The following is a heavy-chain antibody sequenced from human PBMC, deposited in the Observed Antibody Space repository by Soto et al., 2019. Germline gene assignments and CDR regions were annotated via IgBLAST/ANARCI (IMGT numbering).Heavy chain of an antibody. CDR3: ARENFGVIIHDAFDL. V-gene: IGHV4-31*03. J-gene: IGHJ3*01. D-gene: IGHD2-8*01. CDR2: IYDSETT. CDR1: GDSVSSGGYY. Sequence: QVQLQESGPGLVMPSQTLSLTCTVSGDSVSSGGYYWNWIRQHPGRGLEWLGYIYDSETTYYNPSLESRLSISVDASKNQFSLKVTSVTPADTAVYYCARENFGVIIHDAFDLWVQGTMVTVSS.